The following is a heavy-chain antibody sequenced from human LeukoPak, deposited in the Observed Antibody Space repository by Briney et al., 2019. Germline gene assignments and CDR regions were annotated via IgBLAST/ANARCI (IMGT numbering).Heavy chain of an antibody. J-gene: IGHJ3*02. Sequence: SETLSLTCTVAGGSISSGSYYWRWVRQPAGKGLEWIVRIYTSESTNYNPSLKSRVTISVDTSKNQFSLKLSSVTAADTAVYYCAREQRRYCSSTSCYAFDIWGQGTMVTVSS. CDR3: AREQRRYCSSTSCYAFDI. CDR1: GGSISSGSYY. CDR2: IYTSEST. V-gene: IGHV4-61*02. D-gene: IGHD2-2*01.